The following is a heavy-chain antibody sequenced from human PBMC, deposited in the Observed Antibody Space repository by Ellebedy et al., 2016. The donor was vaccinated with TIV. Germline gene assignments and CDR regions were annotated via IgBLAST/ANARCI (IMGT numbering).Heavy chain of an antibody. CDR2: IYPGDSNT. Sequence: GESLKISCKGSGYSFTTYWIGWVRQMPGKGLEWMGTIYPGDSNTAYSPSFQGQVTRSADKATNTVYLQWSSLEASDTAVYFCVRIVSYYYDSGSEYKSGYFGDYWGRGTLVTVSS. CDR1: GYSFTTYW. J-gene: IGHJ4*02. D-gene: IGHD3-22*01. CDR3: VRIVSYYYDSGSEYKSGYFGDY. V-gene: IGHV5-51*01.